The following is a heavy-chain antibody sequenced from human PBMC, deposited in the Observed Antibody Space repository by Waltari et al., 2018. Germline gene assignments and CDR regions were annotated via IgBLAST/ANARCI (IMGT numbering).Heavy chain of an antibody. Sequence: QVQLQQWGAGLLKPSENLSLTCAVYGGSFSGYYRSWIRPPPRKGLEWIGEINHSGSTNYNPSLKSRVTISVDTSKNQFSLKLSSVTAADTAVYYCARGSTGTRVHYYYYMDVWGKGTTVTVSS. CDR1: GGSFSGYY. CDR3: ARGSTGTRVHYYYYMDV. D-gene: IGHD1-7*01. CDR2: INHSGST. J-gene: IGHJ6*03. V-gene: IGHV4-34*01.